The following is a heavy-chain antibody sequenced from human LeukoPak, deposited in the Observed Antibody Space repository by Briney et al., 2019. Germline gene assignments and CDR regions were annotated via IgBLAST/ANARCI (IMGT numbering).Heavy chain of an antibody. Sequence: SETLSLTCTVSGGSISSYYWSWIRQPPGKGLEWIGYIYYSGSTNYNPSLKSRVTISVDTSKNQFSLRLTSVTAADTAVYYCAGGVQWLAQDCWGQGTLVNVSS. D-gene: IGHD6-19*01. V-gene: IGHV4-59*08. CDR3: AGGVQWLAQDC. CDR1: GGSISSYY. J-gene: IGHJ4*02. CDR2: IYYSGST.